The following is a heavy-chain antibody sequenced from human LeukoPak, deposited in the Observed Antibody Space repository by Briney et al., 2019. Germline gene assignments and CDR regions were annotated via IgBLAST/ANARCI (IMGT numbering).Heavy chain of an antibody. J-gene: IGHJ4*02. CDR1: GFTFSSHG. CDR3: AKDRGYSSSWCDY. CDR2: IRYDGSNK. V-gene: IGHV3-30*02. D-gene: IGHD6-13*01. Sequence: GGSLRLSCAASGFTFSSHGMHWVRQAPGKGLEWVAFIRYDGSNKYYADSVKGRFTISRDNPKNTLYLQMNSLRAEDTAVYYCAKDRGYSSSWCDYWGQGTLVTVSS.